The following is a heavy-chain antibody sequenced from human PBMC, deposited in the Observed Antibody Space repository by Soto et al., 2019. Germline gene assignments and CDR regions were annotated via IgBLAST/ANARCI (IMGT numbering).Heavy chain of an antibody. CDR2: ISGSGGSI. D-gene: IGHD6-13*01. V-gene: IGHV3-23*01. Sequence: GGSLRLSCAASGFTFSSYAMSWVRQAPGKGLEWVSAISGSGGSIYYADSVKGRFTISRDNSKITLYLQMNSLRAEDTAVYYCAKDAPGYSSSWTPIDYWGQGTLVTVSS. J-gene: IGHJ4*02. CDR1: GFTFSSYA. CDR3: AKDAPGYSSSWTPIDY.